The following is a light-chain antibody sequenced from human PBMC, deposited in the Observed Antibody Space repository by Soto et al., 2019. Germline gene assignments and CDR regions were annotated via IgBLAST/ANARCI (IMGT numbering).Light chain of an antibody. Sequence: QSALTQPASVSGSPGQSTTISCTGTSSDVGRYNYVSWYQQHPGKAPKLMIYEVSNRPSGVSNRFSASKSGNTASLTISGLQAEDEAYYYCTSYTSSTTWVFGGGTKLTVL. J-gene: IGLJ3*02. CDR1: SSDVGRYNY. CDR2: EVS. CDR3: TSYTSSTTWV. V-gene: IGLV2-14*01.